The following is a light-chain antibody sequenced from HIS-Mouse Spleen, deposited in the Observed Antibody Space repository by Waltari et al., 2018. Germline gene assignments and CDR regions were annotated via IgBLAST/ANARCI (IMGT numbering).Light chain of an antibody. J-gene: IGKJ3*01. V-gene: IGKV3-11*01. CDR1: QSVSSY. CDR2: DAS. CDR3: QQRSNWPPFT. Sequence: EIVLTQSPATLSLSPGERATLSCRDSQSVSSYLAWYQQKPGQAPRLLIYDASNRATGIPARLSGSGAGTDFTLTISSLEPEDFAVYYCQQRSNWPPFTFGPGTKVDIK.